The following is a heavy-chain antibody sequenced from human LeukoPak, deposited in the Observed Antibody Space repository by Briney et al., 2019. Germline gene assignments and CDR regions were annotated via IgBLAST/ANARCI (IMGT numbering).Heavy chain of an antibody. CDR1: GGSINGYY. J-gene: IGHJ4*02. Sequence: SETLSLTCTVSGGSINGYYWSWFRQSPGKGLEWIGYTYYDGAANYNPSLQSRVTISVDTSMNHFSLRLSSVIAADTAVYYCARAGLKWLGGSDYWGQGTLVTVSP. V-gene: IGHV4-59*01. D-gene: IGHD6-19*01. CDR2: TYYDGAA. CDR3: ARAGLKWLGGSDY.